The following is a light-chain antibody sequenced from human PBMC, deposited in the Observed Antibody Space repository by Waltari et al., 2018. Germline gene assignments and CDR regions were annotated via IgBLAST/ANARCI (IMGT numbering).Light chain of an antibody. CDR1: TSDDGGYNN. CDR3: CSYAGSYTWV. Sequence: QSALTQPRSVSGSPGQPVTIPCTGTTSDDGGYNNVSWYQQHPGKAPKLMIYDVSKRPSGVPDRFSGSKSGNTASLTISGLQAEDEADYYCCSYAGSYTWVFGGGTKLTVL. CDR2: DVS. J-gene: IGLJ3*02. V-gene: IGLV2-11*01.